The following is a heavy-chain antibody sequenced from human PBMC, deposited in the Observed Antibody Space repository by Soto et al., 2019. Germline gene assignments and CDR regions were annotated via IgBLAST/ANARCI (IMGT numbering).Heavy chain of an antibody. D-gene: IGHD1-20*01. CDR1: GYTFTSYG. Sequence: QVQLVQSGAEVKKPGASVKVSCKASGYTFTSYGISWVRQAPGQGLEWMGWISAYNGITKYAQEFQGRVTITTDTSASTAFMELRSLRSDDTAVYYCTRAEKWVTGNMGGYWGQGTLVTVYS. CDR3: TRAEKWVTGNMGGY. J-gene: IGHJ4*02. V-gene: IGHV1-18*04. CDR2: ISAYNGIT.